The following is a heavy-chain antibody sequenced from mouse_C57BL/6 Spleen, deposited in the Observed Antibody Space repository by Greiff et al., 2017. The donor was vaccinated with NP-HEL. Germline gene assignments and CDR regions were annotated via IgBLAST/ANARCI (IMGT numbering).Heavy chain of an antibody. V-gene: IGHV5-16*01. J-gene: IGHJ4*01. CDR2: INYDGSST. CDR1: GFTFSDYY. CDR3: ARGGNYVDAMDY. Sequence: VQLKESEGGLVQPGSSMKLSCTASGFTFSDYYMAWVRQVPEKGLEWVANINYDGSSTYYLDSLKSRFIISRDNAKNILYLQMSSLKSEDTATYYCARGGNYVDAMDYWGQGTSVTVSS. D-gene: IGHD2-1*01.